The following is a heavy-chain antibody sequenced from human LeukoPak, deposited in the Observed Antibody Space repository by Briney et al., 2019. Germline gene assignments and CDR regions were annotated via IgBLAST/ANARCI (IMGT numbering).Heavy chain of an antibody. CDR2: IWYDGSNK. V-gene: IGHV3-33*06. CDR3: AKDGRYSSNWSFDY. CDR1: GFTFSSYG. D-gene: IGHD6-13*01. Sequence: GGSLRLSCAASGFTFSSYGMHWVRQAPGKGLEWVAVIWYDGSNKYYADSVKGRFTISRDNSKNTLYLQMNSLRAEDTAVYYCAKDGRYSSNWSFDYWGQGTLVTVSS. J-gene: IGHJ4*02.